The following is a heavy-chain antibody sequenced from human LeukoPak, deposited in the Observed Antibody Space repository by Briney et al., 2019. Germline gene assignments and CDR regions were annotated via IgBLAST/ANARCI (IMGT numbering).Heavy chain of an antibody. D-gene: IGHD6-19*01. CDR1: GFTFSNYV. CDR2: ISGSGDST. J-gene: IGHJ4*02. V-gene: IGHV3-23*01. CDR3: AKVRAPSGWFNSDY. Sequence: GGSLRLSCAASGFTFSNYVMSWVRQAPGKGLEWVSGISGSGDSTYYADSVKGRFTISRDNSKNTLYLQMNSLRVEGTAAYYCAKVRAPSGWFNSDYWGQGTLVIVSS.